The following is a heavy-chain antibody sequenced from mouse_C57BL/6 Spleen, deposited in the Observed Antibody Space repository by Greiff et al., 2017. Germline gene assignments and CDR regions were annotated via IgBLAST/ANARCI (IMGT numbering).Heavy chain of an antibody. CDR1: GFNIKDDY. J-gene: IGHJ3*01. Sequence: VQLQPSGAELVRPGASVKLSCTASGFNIKDDYRHWVKQRPEQGLEWIGWIDPENGDTENASKFQGKATITADTSSNTAYLQLSSLTSEDTAVYYCTNGPWFAYWGQGTLVTVSA. V-gene: IGHV14-4*01. CDR2: IDPENGDT. CDR3: TNGPWFAY.